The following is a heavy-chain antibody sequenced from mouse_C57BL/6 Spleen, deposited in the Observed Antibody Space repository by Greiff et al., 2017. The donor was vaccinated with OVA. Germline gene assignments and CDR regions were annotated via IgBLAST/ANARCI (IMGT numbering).Heavy chain of an antibody. Sequence: EVQLQQSGPELVKPGASVKMSCKASGYTFTDYDMHWVKQSHGKSLEWIGSINPNNGGTSYNQKFKGKATLTADKSSSTAYMELRSLTSEASAVFYSARLNSYYFDYWGQGTTLTVSS. V-gene: IGHV1-22*01. CDR2: INPNNGGT. CDR3: ARLNSYYFDY. CDR1: GYTFTDYD. J-gene: IGHJ2*01.